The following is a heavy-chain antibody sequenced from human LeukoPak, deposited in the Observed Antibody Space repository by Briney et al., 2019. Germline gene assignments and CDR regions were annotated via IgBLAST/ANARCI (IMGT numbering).Heavy chain of an antibody. Sequence: ASVKVSCKASGYTFTGYYMHWVRQAPGQGLEWMGWINLKGGGTNYAQKFQARVTMTRETSISTAYMELSRLRSDDTAVYYCAREDSTGYSSLDYWGQGTLVTVSS. CDR2: INLKGGGT. J-gene: IGHJ4*02. D-gene: IGHD3-22*01. CDR1: GYTFTGYY. CDR3: AREDSTGYSSLDY. V-gene: IGHV1-2*02.